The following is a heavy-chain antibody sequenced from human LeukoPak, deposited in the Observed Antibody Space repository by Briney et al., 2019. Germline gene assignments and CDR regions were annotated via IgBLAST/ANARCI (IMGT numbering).Heavy chain of an antibody. V-gene: IGHV3-23*01. J-gene: IGHJ6*02. D-gene: IGHD6-19*01. CDR2: ISGSGGST. CDR3: AKTGDSSGWYVSYYYYGMDV. CDR1: GFTFSNYA. Sequence: GGSLRLSCAASGFTFSNYAMSWVRQAPRKGLEWVSAISGSGGSTYYADSVKGRFTISRDNSKNTLYLQMNSLRAEDTAVYYCAKTGDSSGWYVSYYYYGMDVWGQGTTVTVSS.